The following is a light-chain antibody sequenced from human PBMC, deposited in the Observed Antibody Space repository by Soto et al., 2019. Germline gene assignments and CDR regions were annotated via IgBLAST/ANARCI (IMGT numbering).Light chain of an antibody. CDR3: QQRGT. CDR1: HDISTF. J-gene: IGKJ3*01. Sequence: DIQLTQSPSHLSASIGDRVTITCRASHDISTFLAWYQQNPGKAPKLLIYEASTLQSGVPSRFSGSGSGTDFTLTISSLEPEDLAVYYCQQRGTVGPGTKVAIK. V-gene: IGKV1-9*01. CDR2: EAS.